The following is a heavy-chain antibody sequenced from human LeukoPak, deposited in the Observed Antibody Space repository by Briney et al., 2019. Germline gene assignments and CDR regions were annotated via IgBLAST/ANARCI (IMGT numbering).Heavy chain of an antibody. CDR3: ARAGIVVVVAAQGDVFDI. J-gene: IGHJ3*02. CDR2: INPNSGGT. V-gene: IGHV1-2*02. CDR1: GYTFTGYY. Sequence: GASVKVSCKASGYTFTGYYMHWVRQAPGQGLEWMGWINPNSGGTNYAQKFQGRVTMTRDTSISTAYMELSRLTSDDTAVYYCARAGIVVVVAAQGDVFDIWGQGTMVTVSS. D-gene: IGHD2-15*01.